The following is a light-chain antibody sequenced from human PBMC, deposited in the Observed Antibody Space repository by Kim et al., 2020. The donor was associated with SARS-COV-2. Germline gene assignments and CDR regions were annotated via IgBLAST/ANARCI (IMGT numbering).Light chain of an antibody. CDR2: QDN. Sequence: SPVQSASIPFSGAKFVYTYACFYQQSPGQSPVLVIYQDNNRPSGIPVRFSGSNSGNTASLTFSGTQTMVEANFYFHALDPSTSSVFGAGTTVTFL. CDR3: HALDPSTSSV. CDR1: KFVYTY. V-gene: IGLV3-1*01. J-gene: IGLJ1*01.